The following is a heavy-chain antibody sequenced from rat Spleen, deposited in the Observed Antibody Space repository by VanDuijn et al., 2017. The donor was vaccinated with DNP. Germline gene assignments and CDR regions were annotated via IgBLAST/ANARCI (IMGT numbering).Heavy chain of an antibody. Sequence: EVQLVESGGGLVRPGRSLKLSCATSGFTFSDCNMAWVRQAPKKGLEWVATIIYDGSRTYYRNSVKGRFTISRDNAKSTLYLQMDSLRSEDTATYYCATDGDYWGQGVMVTVSS. J-gene: IGHJ2*01. CDR1: GFTFSDCN. CDR2: IIYDGSRT. V-gene: IGHV5S10*01. D-gene: IGHD4-1*01. CDR3: ATDGDY.